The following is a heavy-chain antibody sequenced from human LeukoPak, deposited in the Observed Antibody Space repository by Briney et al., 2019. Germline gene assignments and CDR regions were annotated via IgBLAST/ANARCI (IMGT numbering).Heavy chain of an antibody. CDR1: GGSISSGSYY. CDR3: ARGNIVVVVAANYYYYYMDV. V-gene: IGHV4-61*02. CDR2: IYTSGST. D-gene: IGHD2-15*01. J-gene: IGHJ6*03. Sequence: PSETLSLTCTVSGGSISSGSYYWSWIRQPAGKGLEWIGRIYTSGSTNYNPSLKSRVTISVDKSKNQFSLKLSSVTAADTAVYYCARGNIVVVVAANYYYYYMDVWGKGTTVTVSS.